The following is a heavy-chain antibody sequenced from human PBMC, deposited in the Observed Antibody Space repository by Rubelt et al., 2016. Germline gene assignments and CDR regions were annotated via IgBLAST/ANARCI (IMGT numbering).Heavy chain of an antibody. CDR2: INHSGST. V-gene: IGHV4-34*01. CDR3: ARGGIAVAGTKGAFDI. D-gene: IGHD6-19*01. CDR1: GGSFSGYY. Sequence: QVQLQQWGAGLLKPSETLSLTCAVYGGSFSGYYWSWIRQPPGKGLEWIGEINHSGSTNYNPSLKGRVHLSVDTARNQFSLKLSSVTAADTAVYYCARGGIAVAGTKGAFDIWGQGTMVTVSS. J-gene: IGHJ3*02.